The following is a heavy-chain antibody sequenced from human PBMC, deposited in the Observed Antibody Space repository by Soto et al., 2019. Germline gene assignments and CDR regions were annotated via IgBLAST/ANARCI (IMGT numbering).Heavy chain of an antibody. D-gene: IGHD3-22*01. CDR1: GGSISSGGYY. V-gene: IGHV4-31*03. Sequence: SETLSLTCTVSGGSISSGGYYWSWIRQHPGKGLEWIGYIYYSGSTYYNPSLKSRVTISVDTSKNQFSLKLSSVTAADTAVYYCARATNRPYYYDSSGYYFDYWGQGTLVTVSS. CDR3: ARATNRPYYYDSSGYYFDY. J-gene: IGHJ4*02. CDR2: IYYSGST.